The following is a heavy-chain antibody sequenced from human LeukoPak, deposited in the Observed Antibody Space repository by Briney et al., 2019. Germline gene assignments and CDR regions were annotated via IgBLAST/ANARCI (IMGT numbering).Heavy chain of an antibody. Sequence: SETLSLTCTVSGGSISSRYYWGWVRQPPGKGLEWIGTVCYSGRTYYNPSLKSRLTISVDTSKNQFSLKLNSVTAADTAIYYCARQGEHCDGGSCFPFHYGGQGTLVTVSS. D-gene: IGHD2-15*01. J-gene: IGHJ4*02. V-gene: IGHV4-39*01. CDR2: VCYSGRT. CDR1: GGSISSRYY. CDR3: ARQGEHCDGGSCFPFHY.